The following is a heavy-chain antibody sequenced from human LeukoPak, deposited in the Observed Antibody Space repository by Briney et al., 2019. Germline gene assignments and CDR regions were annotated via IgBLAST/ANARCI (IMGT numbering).Heavy chain of an antibody. V-gene: IGHV4-59*01. Sequence: PSETLSLTCTVSGGSISSYYWSWIRQPPGKGLEWIGYIYYSGSTNYNPSLKSRVTISVDTSKNQFSLKLSSVTAADTAVYYYAIGGDYGPFDYWGQGTLVTVSS. J-gene: IGHJ4*02. CDR3: AIGGDYGPFDY. CDR1: GGSISSYY. CDR2: IYYSGST. D-gene: IGHD4-17*01.